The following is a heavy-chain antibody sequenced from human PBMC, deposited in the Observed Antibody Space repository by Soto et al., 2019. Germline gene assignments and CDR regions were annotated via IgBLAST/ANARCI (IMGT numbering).Heavy chain of an antibody. D-gene: IGHD1-1*01. V-gene: IGHV4-31*03. CDR1: GGSISGGSYF. CDR3: ARGVSKMSPAYNQRPPYYFDY. J-gene: IGHJ4*02. CDR2: IQYSGNT. Sequence: SETLSLPCTVSGGSISGGSYFWSWIRQHPGKGLEWIGYIQYSGNTYYNPSLKSRVAISVDTSKNQFSLSLRSVPAADTAVFYCARGVSKMSPAYNQRPPYYFDYWGQGTLVTVSS.